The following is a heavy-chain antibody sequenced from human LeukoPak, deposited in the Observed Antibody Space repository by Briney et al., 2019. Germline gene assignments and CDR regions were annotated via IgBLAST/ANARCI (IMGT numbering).Heavy chain of an antibody. CDR1: GFTFSNHW. J-gene: IGHJ4*02. V-gene: IGHV3-7*01. D-gene: IGHD3-3*01. Sequence: PGGSLRLSCAASGFTFSNHWMSWVRQAPGKGLEWVANIKQDGSEKYYVDSVKGRFTVSRDNPKNSLYPQMNSLRAEDTAVYFCARLSDFWSGYYRDYWGQGTLVTVSS. CDR3: ARLSDFWSGYYRDY. CDR2: IKQDGSEK.